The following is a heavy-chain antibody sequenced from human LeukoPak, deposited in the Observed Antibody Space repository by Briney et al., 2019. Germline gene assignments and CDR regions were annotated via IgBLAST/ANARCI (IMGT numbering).Heavy chain of an antibody. D-gene: IGHD1-7*01. V-gene: IGHV3-7*03. Sequence: GGSLRLSCAASGFTVSNSWMGWVRQDPGNGLEWVSNIKEDGSEKYYMDSVKGRFTISRDNAKNSLFLQMNSLRAEDTAVYYCAAYNWNSKRDFDYWGQGTLVTVSS. CDR3: AAYNWNSKRDFDY. J-gene: IGHJ4*02. CDR1: GFTVSNSW. CDR2: IKEDGSEK.